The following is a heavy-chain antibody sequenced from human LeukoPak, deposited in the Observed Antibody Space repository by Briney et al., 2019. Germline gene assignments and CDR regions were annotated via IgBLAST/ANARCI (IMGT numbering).Heavy chain of an antibody. CDR3: AKGSLRLGELSSWTLDY. CDR2: ISGSGSST. Sequence: GGSLRLSCAASGFTFSTYAMSWVRQAPGKGLEWVSSISGSGSSTSYADSVKGLFTISRDNSKNTLDLQMNSLRAEDTTIYYCAKGSLRLGELSSWTLDYWGQGTLVTVSS. J-gene: IGHJ4*02. CDR1: GFTFSTYA. V-gene: IGHV3-23*01. D-gene: IGHD3-16*02.